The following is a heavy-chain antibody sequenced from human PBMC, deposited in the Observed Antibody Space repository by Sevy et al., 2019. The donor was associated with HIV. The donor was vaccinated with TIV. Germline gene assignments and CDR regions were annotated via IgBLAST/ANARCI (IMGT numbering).Heavy chain of an antibody. CDR3: AREGCTRPHDY. Sequence: GGSLRLSCAVSGFNFNIYSMSWVRQAPGKGLEWVSTLSFGGGKINYTVSVKGRFFISRDDSKKPLYLQMNSLRAEDTAVYFCAREGCTRPHDYWGQGTLVTVSS. CDR2: LSFGGGKI. D-gene: IGHD2-8*01. CDR1: GFNFNIYS. V-gene: IGHV3-23*01. J-gene: IGHJ4*02.